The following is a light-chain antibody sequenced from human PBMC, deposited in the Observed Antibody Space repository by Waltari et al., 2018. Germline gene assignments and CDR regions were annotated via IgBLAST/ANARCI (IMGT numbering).Light chain of an antibody. CDR3: QQGNIWPPII. Sequence: EVVLTHSPGTLSLSPGERATLSCRASQIFRNTLAWYQWKPGQAPRLLIYGASNRATGIPGRISGSGSGTDFTLTISSLEPEDSAVYYCQQGNIWPPIIFGGGTKVVIK. V-gene: IGKV3-11*01. J-gene: IGKJ4*01. CDR1: QIFRNT. CDR2: GAS.